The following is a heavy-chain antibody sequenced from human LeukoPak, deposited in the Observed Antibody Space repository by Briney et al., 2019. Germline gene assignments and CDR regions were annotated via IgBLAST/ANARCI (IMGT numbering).Heavy chain of an antibody. J-gene: IGHJ6*02. Sequence: SETLSLTCTVSGGSISSSSYYWGWIRQPPGKGLEWIGSIYYSGSTYYNPSLKSRVTISVDTSKNQFSLKLSSVTAADTAVYYCAGHNSSWYYYGMDVWGQGTTVTVSS. CDR3: AGHNSSWYYYGMDV. D-gene: IGHD6-13*01. V-gene: IGHV4-39*01. CDR1: GGSISSSSYY. CDR2: IYYSGST.